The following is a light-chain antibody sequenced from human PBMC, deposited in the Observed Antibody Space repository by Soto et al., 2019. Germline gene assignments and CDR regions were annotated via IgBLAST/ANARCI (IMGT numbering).Light chain of an antibody. V-gene: IGLV1-51*01. CDR3: GTGDSSLSVVV. Sequence: QSVLTQPPSVSAAPGQKVTISCSGGSSNIGNNYVSWYQQLPGTAPKLLIYDNNKRPSGIPDRISGSKSGTSATLGITGLQTGDEAAYYCGTGDSSLSVVVFGGGTKVTVL. CDR2: DNN. CDR1: SSNIGNNY. J-gene: IGLJ2*01.